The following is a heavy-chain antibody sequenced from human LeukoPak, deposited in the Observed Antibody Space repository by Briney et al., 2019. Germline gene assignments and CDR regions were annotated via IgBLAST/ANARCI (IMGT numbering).Heavy chain of an antibody. V-gene: IGHV3-9*01. CDR1: GFTFDDYA. CDR2: ISWNSHNI. CDR3: AKDREWELLGGDAFDV. Sequence: GGSLRLSCAASGFTFDDYAMHWVRQAPGKGLEWVAGISWNSHNINYADSVKGRFTISRDNAKYPLYLQMDSLRPEDTALYYCAKDREWELLGGDAFDVWGLGTMVIVSS. J-gene: IGHJ3*01. D-gene: IGHD1-26*01.